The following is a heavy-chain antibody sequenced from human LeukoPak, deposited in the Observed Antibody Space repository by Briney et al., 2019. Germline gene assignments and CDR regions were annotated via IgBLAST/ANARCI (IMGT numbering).Heavy chain of an antibody. CDR1: GDSVSSNSVT. D-gene: IGHD2-2*01. Sequence: SQTLSLTCAISGDSVSSNSVTWNWIRQSPSRGLEWLGRTYCRSTWYNDYAVSVRGRITVNPDTSKNQFSLHLNSVTPEDTAVYYCARRLTQYDCFDPWGQGILVTVSS. V-gene: IGHV6-1*01. CDR3: ARRLTQYDCFDP. CDR2: TYCRSTWYN. J-gene: IGHJ5*02.